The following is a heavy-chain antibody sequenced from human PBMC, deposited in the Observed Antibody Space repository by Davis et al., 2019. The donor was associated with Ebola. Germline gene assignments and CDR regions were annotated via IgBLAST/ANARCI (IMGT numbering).Heavy chain of an antibody. D-gene: IGHD5-12*01. V-gene: IGHV5-51*01. J-gene: IGHJ4*02. CDR2: IYTGDSDT. CDR1: GNSFTSYW. CDR3: VSLKYSSSIDY. Sequence: GESLKISCKESGNSFTSYWIGWVRQMPGKGLEWMGIIYTGDSDTRYSPSFRGQVTISVDKSLSTAYLQWSSLKASDTAMYYCVSLKYSSSIDYWGQGTLVTVSS.